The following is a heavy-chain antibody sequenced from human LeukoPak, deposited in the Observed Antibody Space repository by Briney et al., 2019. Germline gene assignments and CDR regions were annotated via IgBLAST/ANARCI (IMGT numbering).Heavy chain of an antibody. J-gene: IGHJ4*01. CDR3: ARDLDSSASCYLDY. Sequence: GGSLRLSCGASGFTFSSFAMHWLRQAPAKGLEGVAFISLDGRNKYYADSVRGRFTISRDSSKNTLYLQMNSLRTEDTAVYYCARDLDSSASCYLDYWGDGTLVTVSS. CDR1: GFTFSSFA. D-gene: IGHD2-2*01. CDR2: ISLDGRNK. V-gene: IGHV3-30*04.